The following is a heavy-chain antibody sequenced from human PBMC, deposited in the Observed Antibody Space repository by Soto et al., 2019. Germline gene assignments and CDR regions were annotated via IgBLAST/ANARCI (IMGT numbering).Heavy chain of an antibody. CDR3: AKGGYNYGFLFDC. J-gene: IGHJ4*02. D-gene: IGHD5-18*01. CDR2: IDNSGGIT. CDR1: GFTFSTYA. V-gene: IGHV3-23*05. Sequence: EVQLLESGGGLVQPGGSLRLSCAASGFTFSTYAMSGVRQAPGKGLEWVSTIDNSGGITYYTDSVKGRFTISRDNSKNTWYLQMNSLRAEDTDVYYCAKGGYNYGFLFDCWGQGTLVTVSS.